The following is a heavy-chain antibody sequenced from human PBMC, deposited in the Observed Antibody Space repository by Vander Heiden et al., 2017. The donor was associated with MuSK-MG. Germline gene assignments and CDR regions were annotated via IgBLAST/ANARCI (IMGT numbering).Heavy chain of an antibody. CDR2: IYYSGST. J-gene: IGHJ5*02. D-gene: IGHD2-15*01. V-gene: IGHV4-39*01. Sequence: QLQLQESGPGLVKPSETLSLTCTVSVGAISSSSAYWGWIRQPSGKGLEWIGSIYYSGSTYYHPSLKSRVTISVDTSKNQFSLKLSSVTAADTAVYYCARQDCSGGSCYSGWFDPWCQGPL. CDR1: VGAISSSSAY. CDR3: ARQDCSGGSCYSGWFDP.